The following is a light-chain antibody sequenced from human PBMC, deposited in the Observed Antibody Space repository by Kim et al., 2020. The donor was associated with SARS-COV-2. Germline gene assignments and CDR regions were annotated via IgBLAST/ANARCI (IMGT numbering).Light chain of an antibody. CDR3: QAWDSTTVV. V-gene: IGLV3-1*01. J-gene: IGLJ2*01. CDR1: KLGDKY. CDR2: QVT. Sequence: SYELTQPPSVSVSPGQTATITCSGDKLGDKYSYWYQQKPGQSPVLVIYQVTKRPSGIPERFSGSSSGNTATLTISGTQAMDEADYYCQAWDSTTVVFGG.